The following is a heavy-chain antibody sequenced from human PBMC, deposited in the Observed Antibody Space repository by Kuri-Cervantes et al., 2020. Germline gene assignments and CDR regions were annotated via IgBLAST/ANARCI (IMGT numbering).Heavy chain of an antibody. J-gene: IGHJ6*03. CDR2: INPNSGGT. CDR3: ARGPGFGVVIMPTHYMDV. D-gene: IGHD3-3*01. V-gene: IGHV1-2*04. CDR1: GYSFTGYY. Sequence: ASVKVSCKASGYSFTGYYMHWVRQAPGQGLEWMGWINPNSGGTNYAQKFQGWVTMTRDTSISTDYMELSRMRSDDTAVYYCARGPGFGVVIMPTHYMDVWGKGTTVTVSS.